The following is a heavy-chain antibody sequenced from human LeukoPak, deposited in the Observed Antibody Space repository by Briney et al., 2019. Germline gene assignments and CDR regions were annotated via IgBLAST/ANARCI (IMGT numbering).Heavy chain of an antibody. Sequence: GASVKVSCKASGYIFTSYDINWVRQATGQGLEWMGWMNRNSGNTGYAQKFQGRVTITRNTSISTAYMELSSLRSEDTAVYYCARGETAVGFGELSNDYWGQGTLVTVSS. V-gene: IGHV1-8*03. CDR3: ARGETAVGFGELSNDY. D-gene: IGHD3-10*01. J-gene: IGHJ4*02. CDR2: MNRNSGNT. CDR1: GYIFTSYD.